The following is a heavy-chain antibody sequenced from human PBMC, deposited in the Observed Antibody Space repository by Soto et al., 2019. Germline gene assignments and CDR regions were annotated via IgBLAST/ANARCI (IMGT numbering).Heavy chain of an antibody. D-gene: IGHD2-21*02. CDR1: GYTFTSYY. J-gene: IGHJ4*02. V-gene: IGHV1-46*01. Sequence: QVQLMQSGAEVKKPGASVTISCKASGYTFTSYYIHWARQAPRQGLEWMAIINPSGGSTNYAQKFQGRVTVTRDTSTSTVNMELSSLSSEDTAVYYCARDLTAADYWGQGTLVTVSS. CDR2: INPSGGST. CDR3: ARDLTAADY.